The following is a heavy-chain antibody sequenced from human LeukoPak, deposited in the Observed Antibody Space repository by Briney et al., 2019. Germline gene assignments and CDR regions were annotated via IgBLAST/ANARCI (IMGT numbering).Heavy chain of an antibody. CDR3: AREWIAVAGTVSP. J-gene: IGHJ5*02. Sequence: ASVKVSCKASGYTFTGYYMHSVRQAPGQGLEWMGWINPNSGVTNYAQKFQGRVTMTRDTSISTAYMELSRLRSDDTAVYYCAREWIAVAGTVSPWGQGTLVTVSS. CDR2: INPNSGVT. CDR1: GYTFTGYY. V-gene: IGHV1-2*02. D-gene: IGHD6-19*01.